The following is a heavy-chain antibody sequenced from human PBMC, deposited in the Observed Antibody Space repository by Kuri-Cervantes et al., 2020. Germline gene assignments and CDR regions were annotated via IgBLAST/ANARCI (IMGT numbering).Heavy chain of an antibody. CDR3: ARSLLARSSTRGRAFDI. D-gene: IGHD2-15*01. J-gene: IGHJ3*02. Sequence: SETLSLTCTVSGGSISSSSYYWGWIRQPPGKGLEWIGSIYYSGSTNYNPSLKSRVTISVDTSKNQFSLKLSSVTAADTAVYYCARSLLARSSTRGRAFDIWGQGTMVTVSS. CDR2: IYYSGST. V-gene: IGHV4-39*07. CDR1: GGSISSSSYY.